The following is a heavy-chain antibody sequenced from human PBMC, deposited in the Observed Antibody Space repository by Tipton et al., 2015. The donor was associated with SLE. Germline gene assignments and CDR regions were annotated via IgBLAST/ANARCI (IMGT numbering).Heavy chain of an antibody. CDR3: AREPGSSSWPDVFDI. V-gene: IGHV3-21*01. D-gene: IGHD6-13*01. Sequence: GSLRLSCAASGFTFSSYSMNWVRQAPGKGLEWVSFISSSSSYIYYEDSVKGRFTISRDNAKNSLYLQMNSLRAEDTAVYYCAREPGSSSWPDVFDIWGQGTMVTVSS. CDR2: ISSSSSYI. CDR1: GFTFSSYS. J-gene: IGHJ3*02.